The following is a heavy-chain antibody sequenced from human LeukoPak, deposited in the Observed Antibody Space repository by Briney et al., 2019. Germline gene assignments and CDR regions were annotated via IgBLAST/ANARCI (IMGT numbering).Heavy chain of an antibody. CDR3: ARESATMVRGVIGWFDP. J-gene: IGHJ5*02. CDR1: GGTFSSYA. Sequence: SVKVSCKASGGTFSSYAISWVRQAPGQGLKWMGGIIPIFGTANYAQKFQGRVTITADESTSTAYMELSSLRSEDTAVYYCARESATMVRGVIGWFDPWGQGTLVTVSS. D-gene: IGHD3-10*01. CDR2: IIPIFGTA. V-gene: IGHV1-69*01.